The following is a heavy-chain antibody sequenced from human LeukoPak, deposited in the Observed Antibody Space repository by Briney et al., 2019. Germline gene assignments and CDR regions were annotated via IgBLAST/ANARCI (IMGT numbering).Heavy chain of an antibody. V-gene: IGHV3-30*02. CDR3: ATEGAYCGDYCFSFLDY. D-gene: IGHD2-21*02. Sequence: PGGSLRLSCAASGFTFSSYGMHWVRHAPGKGLEWVAFIRYDGSNKYYADSVKGRFTISRDNSKNTLYLQMNSLRTEDTAVYYCATEGAYCGDYCFSFLDYWGQGTLVTVSS. CDR2: IRYDGSNK. CDR1: GFTFSSYG. J-gene: IGHJ4*02.